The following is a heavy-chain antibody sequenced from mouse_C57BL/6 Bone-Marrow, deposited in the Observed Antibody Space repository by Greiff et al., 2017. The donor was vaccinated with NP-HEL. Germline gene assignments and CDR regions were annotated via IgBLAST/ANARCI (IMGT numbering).Heavy chain of an antibody. J-gene: IGHJ3*01. CDR1: GFTFSSYA. CDR3: TRGGAWFAY. CDR2: ISSGGDYI. Sequence: VKLMESGEGLVKPGGSLKLSCAASGFTFSSYAMSWVRQTPEKRLEWVAYISSGGDYIYYADTVKGRFTISRDNARNTLYLQMSSLKSEDTAMYYRTRGGAWFAYWGQGTLVTVSA. V-gene: IGHV5-9-1*02.